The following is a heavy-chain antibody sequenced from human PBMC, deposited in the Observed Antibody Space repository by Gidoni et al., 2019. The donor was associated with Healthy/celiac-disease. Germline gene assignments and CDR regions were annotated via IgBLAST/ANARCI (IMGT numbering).Heavy chain of an antibody. CDR1: GFTFGDYA. CDR2: IRSKAYGGTT. V-gene: IGHV3-49*04. CDR3: TLQTGIDY. Sequence: EVQLVESGGGLVQPGRSLRLSCTASGFTFGDYAMSWVRQAPGKGLEWVGFIRSKAYGGTTEYAASVKGRFTISRDDSKSIAYLQMNSLKTEDTAVYYCTLQTGIDYWGQGTLVTVSS. J-gene: IGHJ4*02. D-gene: IGHD4-4*01.